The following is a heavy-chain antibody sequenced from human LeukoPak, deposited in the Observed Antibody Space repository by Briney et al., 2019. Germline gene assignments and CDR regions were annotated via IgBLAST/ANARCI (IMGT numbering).Heavy chain of an antibody. J-gene: IGHJ4*02. Sequence: SETLSLTCTVSGGSISTYYGNWIRQAPGKGLEWIGEINHSGSTNYNPSLKSRVTISVDTSKNQFSLKLSSVTAADTAVYYCARAPAQDYWGQGTLVTVSS. CDR1: GGSISTYY. V-gene: IGHV4-34*01. CDR3: ARAPAQDY. CDR2: INHSGST. D-gene: IGHD2-2*01.